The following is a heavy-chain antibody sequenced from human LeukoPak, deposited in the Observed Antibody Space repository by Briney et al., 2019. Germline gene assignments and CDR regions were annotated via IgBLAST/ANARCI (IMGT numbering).Heavy chain of an antibody. V-gene: IGHV3-7*01. D-gene: IGHD4-17*01. CDR3: AREGFDYGDPVPFDY. Sequence: PGGSLRLSCAASGFTFSSYWVSWVRQAPGKGLEWVANIKQDGSEKYYVDSVKGRFTISRDNAKNSLYLQMNSLRAEDTAVYYCAREGFDYGDPVPFDYWGQGTLVTVSS. CDR1: GFTFSSYW. J-gene: IGHJ4*02. CDR2: IKQDGSEK.